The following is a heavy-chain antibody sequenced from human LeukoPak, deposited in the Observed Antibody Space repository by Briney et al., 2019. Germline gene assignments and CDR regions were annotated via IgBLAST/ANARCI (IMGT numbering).Heavy chain of an antibody. J-gene: IGHJ6*02. V-gene: IGHV3-9*01. CDR3: AKDTGWGSIAAAGGTLYYYYYGMDV. CDR2: ISWNSGSI. Sequence: PGRSLRLSCAASGFTFDDYAMHWVRQAPGKGLEWVSGISWNSGSIGYADSVKGRFTISRDNAKNSLYLQMNSLRAEDTASYYCAKDTGWGSIAAAGGTLYYYYYGMDVWGQGTTVTVSS. D-gene: IGHD6-13*01. CDR1: GFTFDDYA.